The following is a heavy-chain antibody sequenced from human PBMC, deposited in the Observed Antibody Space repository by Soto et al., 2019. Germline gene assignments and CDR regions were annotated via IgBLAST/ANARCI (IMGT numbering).Heavy chain of an antibody. CDR3: AKGIVYYYDSSGYFAY. V-gene: IGHV3-23*01. CDR2: ISGSGGST. J-gene: IGHJ4*02. CDR1: GFTFRSYA. D-gene: IGHD3-22*01. Sequence: GGSLRLSCAASGFTFRSYAMSWVRQAPGKGLEWVSAISGSGGSTYYADSVKGRFTISRDNSKNTLYLQMNSLRAEDTAVYYCAKGIVYYYDSSGYFAYWGQGTLVTV.